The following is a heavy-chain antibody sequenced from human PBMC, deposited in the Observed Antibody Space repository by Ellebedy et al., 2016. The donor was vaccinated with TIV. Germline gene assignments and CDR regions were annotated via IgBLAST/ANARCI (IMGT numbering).Heavy chain of an antibody. CDR2: IYYSGST. V-gene: IGHV4-61*08. CDR1: GGSISSGGYY. D-gene: IGHD3-9*01. J-gene: IGHJ4*02. Sequence: MPSETLSLTCTVSGGSISSGGYYWSWIRQHPGKGLEWIGYIYYSGSTNYNPSLKSRVTISVDTSKNQFSLKLSSVTAADTAVYYCARGGGRRYFDWLSLGDFHYWGQGTLVTVSS. CDR3: ARGGGRRYFDWLSLGDFHY.